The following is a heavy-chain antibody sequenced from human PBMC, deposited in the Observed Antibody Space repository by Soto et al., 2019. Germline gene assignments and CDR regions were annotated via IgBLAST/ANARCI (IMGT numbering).Heavy chain of an antibody. CDR1: GGTFSSYA. CDR2: IIPIFGTA. V-gene: IGHV1-69*06. J-gene: IGHJ5*02. Sequence: SVKVSCKASGGTFSSYAISWVRQAPGQGLEWMGWIIPIFGTANYAQKFQGRVTITADKSTSTAYMELSSLRSEDTAVYYCAIGIGRAARPSWFAPWGQGTLVTVSS. CDR3: AIGIGRAARPSWFAP. D-gene: IGHD6-6*01.